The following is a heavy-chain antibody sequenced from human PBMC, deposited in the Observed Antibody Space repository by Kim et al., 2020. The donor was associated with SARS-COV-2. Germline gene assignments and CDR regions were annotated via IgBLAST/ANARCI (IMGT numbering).Heavy chain of an antibody. CDR3: ATEGFGEHLGGWFDP. CDR1: GGTFSSYA. J-gene: IGHJ5*02. Sequence: SVKVSCKASGGTFSSYAISWVRQAPGQGLEWMGGIIPIFGTANYAQKFQGRVTITADESTSTAYMELSSLRSEDTAVYYCATEGFGEHLGGWFDPWGQGTLVTVSS. CDR2: IIPIFGTA. D-gene: IGHD3-10*01. V-gene: IGHV1-69*13.